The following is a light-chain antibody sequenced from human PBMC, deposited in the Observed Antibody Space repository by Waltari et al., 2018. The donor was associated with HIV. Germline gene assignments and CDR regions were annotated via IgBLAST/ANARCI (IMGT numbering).Light chain of an antibody. CDR3: QQSHSPPRT. CDR2: GAS. CDR1: QTISRH. Sequence: DIQMTQSPSSLSAFVGDRVTITCRASQTISRHLNWYQQKPGEAPKLLIYGASSLQSGVPSRFSGSGSGIHFTLTISSLTPEDSATYYCQQSHSPPRTFGQGTKLEIK. J-gene: IGKJ2*02. V-gene: IGKV1-39*01.